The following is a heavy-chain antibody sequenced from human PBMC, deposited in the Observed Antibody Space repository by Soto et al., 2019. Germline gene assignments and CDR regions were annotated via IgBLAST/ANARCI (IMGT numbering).Heavy chain of an antibody. CDR2: IDGRGST. Sequence: GGSLRLFCAASGLTFSSSAFNWVRQAPGKGLEWISYIDGRGSTIYADSVTGRITVSRDNARSSLYLQMNSLRVEDTAVYYCAKDGSGGTLASYWGQGTLVTVSS. D-gene: IGHD3-10*01. J-gene: IGHJ4*02. CDR3: AKDGSGGTLASY. V-gene: IGHV3-48*01. CDR1: GLTFSSSA.